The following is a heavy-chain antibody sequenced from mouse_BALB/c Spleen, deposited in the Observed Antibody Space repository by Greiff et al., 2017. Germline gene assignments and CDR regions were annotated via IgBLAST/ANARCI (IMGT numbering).Heavy chain of an antibody. Sequence: EVKLMESGPSLVKPSQTLSLTCSVTGDSITSGYWNWIRKFPGNKLEYMGYISYSGSTYYNPSLKSRISITRDTSKNQYYLQLNSVTTEDTATYYCARGDYDYDDAMDYWGQGTSVTVSS. J-gene: IGHJ4*01. V-gene: IGHV3-8*02. CDR1: GDSITSGY. D-gene: IGHD2-4*01. CDR2: ISYSGST. CDR3: ARGDYDYDDAMDY.